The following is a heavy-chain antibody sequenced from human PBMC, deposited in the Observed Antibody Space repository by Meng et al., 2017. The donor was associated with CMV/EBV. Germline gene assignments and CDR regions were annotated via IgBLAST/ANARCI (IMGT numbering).Heavy chain of an antibody. J-gene: IGHJ4*02. D-gene: IGHD3-22*01. CDR3: ARHQRIYYYDSSGLFLAVDY. Sequence: VSSTYMSWVRQAPGKGLEWVSVIYSGGSTYYADSVKGRFTISRDNSKNTLYLQMNSLRAEDTAVYYCARHQRIYYYDSSGLFLAVDYWGQGTLVTVSS. V-gene: IGHV3-53*01. CDR1: VSSTY. CDR2: IYSGGST.